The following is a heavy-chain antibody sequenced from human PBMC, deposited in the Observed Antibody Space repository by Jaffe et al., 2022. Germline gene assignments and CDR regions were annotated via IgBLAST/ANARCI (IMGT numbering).Heavy chain of an antibody. Sequence: QVQLVESGGGVVQPGGSLRLSCAASGFTFSSYGMHWVRQAPGKGLEWVAFIRYDGSNKYYADSVKGRFTISRDNSKNTLYLQMNSLRAEDTAVYYCAKEKERYYYGSGSPALDYWGQGTLVTVSS. CDR2: IRYDGSNK. CDR1: GFTFSSYG. J-gene: IGHJ4*02. CDR3: AKEKERYYYGSGSPALDY. D-gene: IGHD3-10*01. V-gene: IGHV3-30*02.